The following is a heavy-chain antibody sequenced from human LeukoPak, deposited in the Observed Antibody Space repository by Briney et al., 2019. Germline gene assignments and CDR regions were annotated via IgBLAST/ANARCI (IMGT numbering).Heavy chain of an antibody. D-gene: IGHD4-17*01. CDR3: ARAGLFDY. Sequence: SETLSLTCAVYGGSFCGYYWSWIRQPPGKGLEWIGEINHSGSTNYNPSLKSRVTIPVDTSKNQFSLKLSSVTAADTAVYYCARAGLFDYWGRGTLVTVSS. CDR2: INHSGST. CDR1: GGSFCGYY. V-gene: IGHV4-34*01. J-gene: IGHJ4*02.